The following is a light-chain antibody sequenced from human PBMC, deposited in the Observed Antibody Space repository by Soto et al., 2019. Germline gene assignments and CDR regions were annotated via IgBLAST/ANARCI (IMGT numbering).Light chain of an antibody. CDR1: SSNIGAGYD. CDR2: ATN. CDR3: QSYDTSVNSVL. V-gene: IGLV1-40*01. Sequence: QSVLAQPPSMSGAPGERVTISCTGSSSNIGAGYDVNWYKQVPGTAPQLLIFATNKRPSGVPERLSGSKSGTSAFLAITGLQTEDEADYFCQSYDTSVNSVLFGGGTKVTVL. J-gene: IGLJ3*02.